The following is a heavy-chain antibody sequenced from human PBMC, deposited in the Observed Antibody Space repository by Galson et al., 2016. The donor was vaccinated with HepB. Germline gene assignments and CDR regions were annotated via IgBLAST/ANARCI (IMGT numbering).Heavy chain of an antibody. V-gene: IGHV4-59*02. Sequence: ETLSLTCAVSGDSVTNYFWAWLRQPPGKRLEWIGYIYHSGNTNYSPSLRSRVGISVDTSNNHFSLNLTSVSAADTAVYYCAGSYRSAWYTIWGRGTMVTVSS. CDR3: AGSYRSAWYTI. CDR2: IYHSGNT. D-gene: IGHD6-19*01. J-gene: IGHJ3*02. CDR1: GDSVTNYF.